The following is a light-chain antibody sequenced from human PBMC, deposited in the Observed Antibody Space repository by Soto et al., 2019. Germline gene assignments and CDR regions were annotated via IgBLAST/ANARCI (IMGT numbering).Light chain of an antibody. J-gene: IGLJ2*01. V-gene: IGLV2-14*03. Sequence: ALTQPASVSGSLGQSITISCTGTRSDIGSRNSVSWYQHHPGQAPKLMIYDVNIRPSGVSHRFSGSKSGNAASLTISGLQAEDEADYSCASYTAASTMVFGGGTKVTV. CDR3: ASYTAASTMV. CDR1: RSDIGSRNS. CDR2: DVN.